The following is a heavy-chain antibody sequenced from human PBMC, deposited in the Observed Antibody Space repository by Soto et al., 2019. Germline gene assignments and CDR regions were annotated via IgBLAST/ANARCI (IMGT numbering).Heavy chain of an antibody. D-gene: IGHD1-1*01. V-gene: IGHV4-34*01. Sequence: SQTLSLPWAVYGGSLSRCERRWFRQPPGKGLEWIGEINHSGSTNYNPSLKSRVTISVDTSKNQFSLKLSSVTAADTAVYYCARRYNWNDNTYYYGMDVWGQGTTVTVSS. CDR1: GGSLSRCE. CDR2: INHSGST. J-gene: IGHJ6*02. CDR3: ARRYNWNDNTYYYGMDV.